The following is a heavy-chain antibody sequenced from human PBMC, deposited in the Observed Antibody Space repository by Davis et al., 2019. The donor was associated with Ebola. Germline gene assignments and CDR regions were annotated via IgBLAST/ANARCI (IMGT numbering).Heavy chain of an antibody. Sequence: GESLKISCAASGFTFSNYVMHWVRQAPGKGLEWVAVISYDGTNRNYADSVKGRFTISRDNSKNTLYLQMNSLRVEDTAVFYCARMYYDFWSGYRTTFDSWGQGTLVTVSS. J-gene: IGHJ4*02. V-gene: IGHV3-30*03. CDR1: GFTFSNYV. CDR2: ISYDGTNR. D-gene: IGHD3-3*01. CDR3: ARMYYDFWSGYRTTFDS.